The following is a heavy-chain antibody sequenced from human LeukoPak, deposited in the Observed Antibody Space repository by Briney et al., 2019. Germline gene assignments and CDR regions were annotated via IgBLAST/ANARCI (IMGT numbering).Heavy chain of an antibody. D-gene: IGHD1-26*01. CDR3: ARDSIVGAIGYYYGMDV. CDR2: ISSSGSTI. CDR1: GFTFSDYY. Sequence: GGSLRLSCAASGFTFSDYYMSWIRQAPGKGLEWVSYISSSGSTIYYADSVKGRFTISRDNAKNSLYLQMNSLRAEDTAVYYCARDSIVGAIGYYYGMDVWGQGTTVTVSS. V-gene: IGHV3-11*01. J-gene: IGHJ6*02.